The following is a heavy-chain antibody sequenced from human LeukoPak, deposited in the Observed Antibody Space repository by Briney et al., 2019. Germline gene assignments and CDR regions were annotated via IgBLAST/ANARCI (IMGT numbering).Heavy chain of an antibody. Sequence: GGSLRLSCAASGFTFSSYAMSWVRQAPGKGLEWVSAISGSGGSTYYADSVKGRFTISRDNSKNTLYLQMNSLRAEDTAVYYCAKAGVYDFWSGYYLDYWGQGTLVTVSS. CDR3: AKAGVYDFWSGYYLDY. J-gene: IGHJ4*02. CDR2: ISGSGGST. CDR1: GFTFSSYA. D-gene: IGHD3-3*01. V-gene: IGHV3-23*01.